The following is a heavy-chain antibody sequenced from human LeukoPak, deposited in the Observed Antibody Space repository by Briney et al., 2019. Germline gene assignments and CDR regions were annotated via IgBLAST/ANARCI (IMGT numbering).Heavy chain of an antibody. V-gene: IGHV3-7*05. CDR1: GFAFSDSW. CDR2: IKQDGSEK. Sequence: GGSLRLSCAASGFAFSDSWMSWVRQAPGKGLEWVANIKQDGSEKYYLDSVKGRFTISRDNAKKALYLQMSSLRAEDTAVYYCAKMGHWGQGTLVTVSS. CDR3: AKMGH. D-gene: IGHD1-26*01. J-gene: IGHJ4*02.